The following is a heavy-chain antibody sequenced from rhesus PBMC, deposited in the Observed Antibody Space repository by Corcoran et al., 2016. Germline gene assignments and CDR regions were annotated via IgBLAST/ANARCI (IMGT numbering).Heavy chain of an antibody. J-gene: IGHJ4*01. Sequence: EVQLVQSGAEVKRPGESLKISCKNSGYSLTSYWVSWGRQMPGKGLEWMGAIDPSDSDTKYSPSFQGQVTISADKSISTAYLQWSSLKASDSATYYCASGSSFVYWGQGVLVTVSS. CDR2: IDPSDSDT. D-gene: IGHD6-43*01. CDR3: ASGSSFVY. V-gene: IGHV5-2*01. CDR1: GYSLTSYW.